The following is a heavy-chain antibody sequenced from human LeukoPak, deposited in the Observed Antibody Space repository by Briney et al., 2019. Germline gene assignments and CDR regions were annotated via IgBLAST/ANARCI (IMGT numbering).Heavy chain of an antibody. V-gene: IGHV3-7*01. D-gene: IGHD2-2*01. CDR3: ARDEARGSSTSCYDY. CDR1: GFTFSSYW. Sequence: GGSVRLSCAASGFTFSSYWMSWVRQAPGKGLEWVANIKQDGSEKYYVDSVKGRFTISRDNAKNSLYLQMNSLRAEDTAVYYCARDEARGSSTSCYDYWGQGALVTVSS. J-gene: IGHJ4*02. CDR2: IKQDGSEK.